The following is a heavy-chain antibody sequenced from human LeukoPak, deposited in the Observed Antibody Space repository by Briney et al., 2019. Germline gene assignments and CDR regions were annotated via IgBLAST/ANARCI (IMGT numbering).Heavy chain of an antibody. J-gene: IGHJ1*01. D-gene: IGHD5-12*01. CDR1: GFTFSSYS. CDR3: ARARDSGAGARVYFQH. V-gene: IGHV3-21*04. CDR2: ISSSSSYI. Sequence: GGSLRLSCAASGFTFSSYSMNWVRQAPGKGLEWVSSISSSSSYIYYADSVKGRFTISRDNAKNSLCLQMNSLRAEDTAVYYCARARDSGAGARVYFQHWGQGTLVTVSS.